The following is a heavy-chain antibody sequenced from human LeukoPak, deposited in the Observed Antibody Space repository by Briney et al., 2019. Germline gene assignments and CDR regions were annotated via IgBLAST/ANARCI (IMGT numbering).Heavy chain of an antibody. D-gene: IGHD2-2*01. CDR3: AKDGLLYCSSTSCRPDYYYYYMDV. J-gene: IGHJ6*03. CDR2: INWNGGNT. V-gene: IGHV3-20*04. Sequence: PGGSLRLSCAASGFTFRSYSMNWVRQAPGKGLEWVSGINWNGGNTGYADSVKGRFTISRDNSKNSLYLQMNSLRTEDTALYYCAKDGLLYCSSTSCRPDYYYYYMDVWGKGTTVTVSS. CDR1: GFTFRSYS.